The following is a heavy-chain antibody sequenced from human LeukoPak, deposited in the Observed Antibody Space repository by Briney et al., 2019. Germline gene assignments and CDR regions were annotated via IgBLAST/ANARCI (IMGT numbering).Heavy chain of an antibody. Sequence: SQTLSLTCTVSGGSISSGDYYWCWIRQPPGKGLEWIGYIYYSGTTYNNPSLKSRVTISVDTSNNQFSLKLNSVTAADTAVYFCARGPGYCGGGTCYLHFDYWGQGTLVTVSS. D-gene: IGHD2-15*01. CDR2: IYYSGTT. CDR1: GGSISSGDYY. CDR3: ARGPGYCGGGTCYLHFDY. V-gene: IGHV4-30-4*01. J-gene: IGHJ4*02.